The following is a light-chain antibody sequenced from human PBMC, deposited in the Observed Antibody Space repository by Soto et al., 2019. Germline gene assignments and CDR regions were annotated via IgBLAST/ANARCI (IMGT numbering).Light chain of an antibody. Sequence: DIQLTQSPSFLSASVGDRVTITCRASQGIRSFLAWYQQKPGKAPKLLIYAASTLQCGVPSRFSGSGSGTEFALTISSLQPEDFATYYCQQLNSYPRTFGQGTKVEIK. CDR2: AAS. CDR1: QGIRSF. V-gene: IGKV1-9*01. CDR3: QQLNSYPRT. J-gene: IGKJ1*01.